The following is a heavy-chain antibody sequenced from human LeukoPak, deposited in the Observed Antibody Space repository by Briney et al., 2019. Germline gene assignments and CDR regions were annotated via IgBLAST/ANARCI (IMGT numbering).Heavy chain of an antibody. V-gene: IGHV3-23*01. CDR2: ISGSGDST. J-gene: IGHJ4*02. CDR1: GFTFSSYA. CDR3: AKSSPMTMVRGANDY. Sequence: GGSPRLPCAASGFTFSSYAMSWVRQAPGKGLEWVSSISGSGDSTYYADSVKGRFTISRDNSVNTLYLQMNSLRAEDTAVYYCAKSSPMTMVRGANDYWGQGTLVTVSS. D-gene: IGHD3-10*01.